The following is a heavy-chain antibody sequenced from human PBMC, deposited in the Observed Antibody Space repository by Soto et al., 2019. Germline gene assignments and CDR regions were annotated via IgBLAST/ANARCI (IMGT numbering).Heavy chain of an antibody. Sequence: SVKGTCKASCYTFTSDGISWVRQAPVQGLEWMGWISAYNGNTNYAQKLQGRVTMTTDTSTSTAYMELRSLRSDDTAVYYCARDGYSSSWGGSKYNWFDPWGQGTLVPVSS. J-gene: IGHJ5*02. V-gene: IGHV1-18*04. CDR2: ISAYNGNT. CDR1: CYTFTSDG. CDR3: ARDGYSSSWGGSKYNWFDP. D-gene: IGHD6-13*01.